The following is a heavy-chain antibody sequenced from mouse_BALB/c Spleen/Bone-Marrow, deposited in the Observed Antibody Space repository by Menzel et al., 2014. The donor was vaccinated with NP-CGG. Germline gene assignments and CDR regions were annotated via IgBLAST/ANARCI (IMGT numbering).Heavy chain of an antibody. J-gene: IGHJ2*01. CDR3: ARRELGEFDY. D-gene: IGHD4-1*01. V-gene: IGHV1-54*01. Sequence: VQLQQSGAELVRPGTSVEVSCKASGYAFTNYLIEWVKQRPGQGLEWIGVINPGSGGTNYNEKFKGKATLTADKSSSTAYMQLSSLTSDDSAVYFCARRELGEFDYWGQGTTLTVSS. CDR1: GYAFTNYL. CDR2: INPGSGGT.